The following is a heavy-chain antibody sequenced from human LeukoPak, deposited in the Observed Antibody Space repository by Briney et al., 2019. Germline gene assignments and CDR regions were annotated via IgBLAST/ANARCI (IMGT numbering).Heavy chain of an antibody. CDR2: ISGSSSYI. D-gene: IGHD3-10*01. CDR1: GFTFSTYN. J-gene: IGHJ6*03. V-gene: IGHV3-21*04. Sequence: PGGSLRLSCAASGFTFSTYNMNWVRQAPGKGLEWVSSISGSSSYIYYADSVKGRFSISRDNTKNSLYLQMNSLRAEDTAVYYCARSNYYADYYYLYMDVWGKGTTVTISS. CDR3: ARSNYYADYYYLYMDV.